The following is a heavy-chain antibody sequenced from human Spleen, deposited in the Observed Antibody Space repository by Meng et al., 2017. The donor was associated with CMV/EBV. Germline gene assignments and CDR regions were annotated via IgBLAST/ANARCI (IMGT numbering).Heavy chain of an antibody. CDR2: ISGSGGST. CDR1: GFTFSSYA. J-gene: IGHJ4*02. CDR3: ANLGLGMGGYYFDY. Sequence: VSGFTFSSYAMSWVRQAPGKGLEWVSAISGSGGSTYYADSVKGRFTISRDNSKNTLYLQMNSLRAEDTAVYYCANLGLGMGGYYFDYWGQGTLVTVSS. D-gene: IGHD3-16*01. V-gene: IGHV3-23*01.